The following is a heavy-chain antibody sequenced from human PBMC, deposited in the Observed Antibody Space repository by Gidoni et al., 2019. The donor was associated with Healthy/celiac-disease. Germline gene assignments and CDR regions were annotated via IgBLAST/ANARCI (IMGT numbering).Heavy chain of an antibody. J-gene: IGHJ3*02. V-gene: IGHV4-34*01. CDR3: ARDRRTPYAFDI. CDR1: GGSFSGYY. Sequence: QVQLQQWGAGLLKPSETLSLTCAVYGGSFSGYYWSWIRQPPGKGLGWIGEINHSGSTNYNPSLKSRVTISVDTSKNQFSLKLSSVTAADTAVYYCARDRRTPYAFDIWGQGTMVTVSS. CDR2: INHSGST.